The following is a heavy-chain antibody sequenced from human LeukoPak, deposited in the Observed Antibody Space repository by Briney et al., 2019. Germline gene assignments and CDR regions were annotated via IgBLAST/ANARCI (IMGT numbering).Heavy chain of an antibody. CDR3: AKDIDSLQLWLDY. CDR2: ISWNSGSI. D-gene: IGHD5-18*01. J-gene: IGHJ4*02. Sequence: GGSLRLSCAASGFTFDDYAMHWVRQAPGKGLEWVSGISWNSGSIVYADSVKGRFTISRDNAKTSLYLQMNSLRAEDTALYYCAKDIDSLQLWLDYWGQGTLVTVSS. CDR1: GFTFDDYA. V-gene: IGHV3-9*01.